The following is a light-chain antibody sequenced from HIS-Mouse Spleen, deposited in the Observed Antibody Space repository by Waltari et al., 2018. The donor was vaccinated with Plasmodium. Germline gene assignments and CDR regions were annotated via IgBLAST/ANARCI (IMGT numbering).Light chain of an antibody. CDR2: DFS. J-gene: IGLJ2*01. CDR1: SSDVGGYNY. Sequence: QSALTQPPSVSGSPGQSVTISCTGTSSDVGGYNYVSWYQQHPGKAPKLMIYDFSKRDGGGTDRFSDAKSGNTASRTITGLQAEDEGDYYSCSYAGSYTWMVGGGTKLTVI. CDR3: CSYAGSYTWM. V-gene: IGLV2-11*01.